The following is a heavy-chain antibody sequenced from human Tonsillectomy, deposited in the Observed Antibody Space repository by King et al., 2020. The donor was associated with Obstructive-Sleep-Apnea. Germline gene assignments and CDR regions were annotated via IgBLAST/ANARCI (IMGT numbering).Heavy chain of an antibody. CDR1: GGSISSSHW. Sequence: VQLQESGPGLVKPSRTLSLTCAVSGGSISSSHWWSWVRQPPGKGLEWIGEIYHSGSTNYSPSLRSRVTISVDKSKNHFSLKLTSVTAADTDVYYCARFSLPLAMIVVDVWGPGTTVTVSS. CDR3: ARFSLPLAMIVVDV. J-gene: IGHJ6*02. CDR2: IYHSGST. D-gene: IGHD3-22*01. V-gene: IGHV4-4*02.